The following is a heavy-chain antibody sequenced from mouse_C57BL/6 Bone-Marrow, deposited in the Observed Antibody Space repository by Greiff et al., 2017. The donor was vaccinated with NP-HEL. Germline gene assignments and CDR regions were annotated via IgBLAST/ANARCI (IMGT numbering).Heavy chain of an antibody. J-gene: IGHJ2*01. D-gene: IGHD1-1*01. CDR3: ASYYYGSQGDY. Sequence: VQLQESGAELARPGASVKLSCKASGYTFTSYGISWVKQRTGQGLEWIGEIYPRSGNTYYNEKFKGKATLTADKSSSTAYMELRSLTSEDSAVYFCASYYYGSQGDYWGQGTTLTVSS. CDR2: IYPRSGNT. V-gene: IGHV1-81*01. CDR1: GYTFTSYG.